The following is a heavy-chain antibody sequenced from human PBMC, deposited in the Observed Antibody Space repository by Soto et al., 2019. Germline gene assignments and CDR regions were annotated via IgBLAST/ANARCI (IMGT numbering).Heavy chain of an antibody. CDR1: GFNFSRYT. V-gene: IGHV3-21*01. J-gene: IGHJ4*02. Sequence: AGGSLRLSCVVSGFNFSRYTMHWVRQAPGKGLEWVSSINSGSLYIYYADSVKGRFTVSRDNAKNSVYLQVDSLRAEDTAVYYCAGVYGCTTTTRHYYFAYWGRGTLVTVSS. CDR3: AGVYGCTTTTRHYYFAY. CDR2: INSGSLYI. D-gene: IGHD2-8*01.